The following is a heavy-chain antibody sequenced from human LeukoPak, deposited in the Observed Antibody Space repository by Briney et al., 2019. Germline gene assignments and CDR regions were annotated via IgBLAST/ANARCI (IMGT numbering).Heavy chain of an antibody. D-gene: IGHD3-10*01. CDR2: IYYSGST. CDR3: ARQLLYNYGLTGGMDV. Sequence: PSETLSLTCTVSGASISRSDYFWGWIRQPPGKGLEWIGSIYYSGSTYYSPSLKSRVTMSVDTSKNQFSLKLKSVTAADTAIYYCARQLLYNYGLTGGMDVWGQGTTVTVSS. CDR1: GASISRSDYF. V-gene: IGHV4-39*01. J-gene: IGHJ6*02.